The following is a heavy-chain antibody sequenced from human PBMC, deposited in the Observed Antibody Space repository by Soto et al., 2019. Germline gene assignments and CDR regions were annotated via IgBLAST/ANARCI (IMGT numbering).Heavy chain of an antibody. CDR3: TYDWTFYHDNAV. Sequence: EEQLVESGGGLVEPGGSLRLSCAGSGFKFSDAWMNWIRQASGKGLEWVGRIKSKGSGATIDYAGPVKGRFIISRDDSKSTVFLQMNSLKTDDTAVYFCTYDWTFYHDNAVWGQGTMVTLSS. CDR1: GFKFSDAW. V-gene: IGHV3-15*07. J-gene: IGHJ3*01. CDR2: IKSKGSGATI. D-gene: IGHD1-1*01.